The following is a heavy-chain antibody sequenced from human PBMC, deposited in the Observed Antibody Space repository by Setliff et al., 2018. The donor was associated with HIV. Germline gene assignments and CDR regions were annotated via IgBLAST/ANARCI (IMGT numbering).Heavy chain of an antibody. CDR1: GGSISSGSYY. Sequence: KPSETLSLTCTVSGGSISSGSYYWSWIRQPAGKGLEWIGRIYTSGSTNYNPSLKSRVTISVDTSKNQFSLKLSSVTAADTAVYYCAGSWSGYPLSFGYWGQGTLVTVYS. V-gene: IGHV4-61*02. J-gene: IGHJ4*02. D-gene: IGHD3-3*01. CDR3: AGSWSGYPLSFGY. CDR2: IYTSGST.